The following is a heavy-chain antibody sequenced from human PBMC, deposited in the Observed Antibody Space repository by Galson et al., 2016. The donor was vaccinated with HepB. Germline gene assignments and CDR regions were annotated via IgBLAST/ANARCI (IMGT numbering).Heavy chain of an antibody. CDR1: GFIFSTYD. CDR2: INIADET. CDR3: VRNYGSGGHLCSGIYV. Sequence: SLRLSCAASGFIFSTYDMHWVRQPTGTGLEWVSGINIADETYYSGSVKGRFSISRENGKNSFYLQMNSLTAGDTGVYYCVRNYGSGGHLCSGIYVWGQGTTLTSSS. V-gene: IGHV3-13*01. D-gene: IGHD3-10*01. J-gene: IGHJ6*02.